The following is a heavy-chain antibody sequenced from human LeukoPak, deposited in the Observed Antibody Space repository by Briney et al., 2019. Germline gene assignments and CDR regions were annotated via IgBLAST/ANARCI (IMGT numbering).Heavy chain of an antibody. CDR2: IYHSGST. D-gene: IGHD3-10*01. CDR1: GHSISSGYY. Sequence: SETLSLTCTVSGHSISSGYYWGWIRQPPGKGLEWIGSIYHSGSTYYNPSLKSRVTMSVDTSKNQFSLKLSSVTAADTAVYYCARDLPFKAGFDEFTHYYMDVWGKGTTVTVSS. J-gene: IGHJ6*03. V-gene: IGHV4-38-2*02. CDR3: ARDLPFKAGFDEFTHYYMDV.